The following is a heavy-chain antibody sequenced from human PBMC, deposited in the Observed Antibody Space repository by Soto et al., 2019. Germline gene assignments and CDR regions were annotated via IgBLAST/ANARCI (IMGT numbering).Heavy chain of an antibody. J-gene: IGHJ4*02. Sequence: EVQLVESGGGLVQPGGSRRLSCAASGFTFTTYWLSWVRQAPGKGLEWVANIKQDGSETNYADSVKGRFTISRDNAKKSLNLQMDSLRVEDTAVYYCAKSPRRVGGRNFFDHWGQGTLVTVSS. CDR3: AKSPRRVGGRNFFDH. CDR2: IKQDGSET. CDR1: GFTFTTYW. V-gene: IGHV3-7*03. D-gene: IGHD1-26*01.